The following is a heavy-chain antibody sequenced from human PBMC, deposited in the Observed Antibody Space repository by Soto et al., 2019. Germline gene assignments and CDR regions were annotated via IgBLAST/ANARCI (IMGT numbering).Heavy chain of an antibody. CDR1: GFTVSSNY. V-gene: IGHV3-66*01. CDR3: ARATQLPPSYYFDY. D-gene: IGHD6-6*01. J-gene: IGHJ4*02. Sequence: GGSLRLSCAASGFTVSSNYMSWVRQAPGKGLEWVSVIYSGGSTYYADSVKGRFTISRDNSKNTLYLQMNSLRDEDTAVYYCARATQLPPSYYFDYWGQGTLVTVSS. CDR2: IYSGGST.